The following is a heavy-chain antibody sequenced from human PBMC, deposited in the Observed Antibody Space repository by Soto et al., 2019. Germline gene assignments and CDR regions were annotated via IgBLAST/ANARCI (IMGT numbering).Heavy chain of an antibody. D-gene: IGHD3-3*01. CDR1: GFTFSSYS. V-gene: IGHV3-48*01. CDR3: AREMAEWKCDH. Sequence: EVQLVESGGGLVQPGGSLRLSCAGSGFTFSSYSMNWVRQAPGKGLEWVSYISSSSSIIYYADSVKGRFTISRDDVKNSLYLKMNSRRAEERAVYYCAREMAEWKCDHWGQGPLVTVSS. J-gene: IGHJ4*02. CDR2: ISSSSSII.